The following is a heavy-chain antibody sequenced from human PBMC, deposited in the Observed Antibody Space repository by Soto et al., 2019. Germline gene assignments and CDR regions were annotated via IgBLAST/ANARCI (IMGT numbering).Heavy chain of an antibody. CDR2: INPNSGDT. J-gene: IGHJ5*02. CDR1: GYTFTGDY. V-gene: IGHV1-2*02. CDR3: AREFTSSSAWFDP. Sequence: ASVKVSCKASGYTFTGDYIHWVRQAPGQGLEWMGWINPNSGDTNYAQKFQGRVTMTRDKSISTAYMELSRLRSDDTAVFYCAREFTSSSAWFDPWGQGTLVTVSS. D-gene: IGHD6-6*01.